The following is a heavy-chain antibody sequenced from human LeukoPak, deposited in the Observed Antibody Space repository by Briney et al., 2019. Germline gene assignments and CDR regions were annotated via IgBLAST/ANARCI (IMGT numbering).Heavy chain of an antibody. J-gene: IGHJ4*02. V-gene: IGHV5-51*01. CDR1: GYSFSSYC. D-gene: IGHD2-2*01. CDR2: IYPRDSRT. CDR3: ARHMSSITSCPNY. Sequence: AESLKIPCKGSGYSFSSYCIAWGRQMPGKGLEWMGIIYPRDSRTTYSPSFQGQVTISAHKSISTAYLQWSSMKASDTAMYYCARHMSSITSCPNYRGPGNLVTVSS.